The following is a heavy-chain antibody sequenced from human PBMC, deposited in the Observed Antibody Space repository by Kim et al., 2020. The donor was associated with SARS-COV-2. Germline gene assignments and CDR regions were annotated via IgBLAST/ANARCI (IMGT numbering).Heavy chain of an antibody. CDR3: ARGRVGGGSMIVFPNAFDI. V-gene: IGHV1-69*13. CDR2: IIPIFGTA. CDR1: GGTFSSYA. J-gene: IGHJ3*02. Sequence: SVKVSCKASGGTFSSYAISWVRQAPGQGLEWMGGIIPIFGTANYAQKFQGRVTITADESTSTAYMELSSLRSEDTAVYYCARGRVGGGSMIVFPNAFDIWGQGTMVTVSS. D-gene: IGHD3-22*01.